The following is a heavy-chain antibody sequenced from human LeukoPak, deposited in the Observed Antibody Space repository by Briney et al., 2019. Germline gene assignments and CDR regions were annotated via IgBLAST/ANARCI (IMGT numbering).Heavy chain of an antibody. CDR2: IKQDGSEK. V-gene: IGHV3-7*01. CDR1: GFTFSSYW. D-gene: IGHD4-17*01. CDR3: ARESVYGDYLY. J-gene: IGHJ4*02. Sequence: GGSLRLSCAASGFTFSSYWMSWVRQAPGKGLEWVANIKQDGSEKYYVDSVTGRFTISRDNAKNSLYLQMNSLRAEDTAVYYCARESVYGDYLYWGQGTLVTVSS.